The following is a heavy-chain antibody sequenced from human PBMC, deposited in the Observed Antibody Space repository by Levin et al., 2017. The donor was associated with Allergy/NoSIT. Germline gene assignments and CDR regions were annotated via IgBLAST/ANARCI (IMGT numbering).Heavy chain of an antibody. Sequence: GASVKVSCKASGGTFSSYAISWVRQAPGQGLEWMGGIIPIFGTANYAQKFQGRVTITADESTSTAYMELSSLRSEDTAVYYCAGGPGSSWYERYYFDYWGQGTLVTVSS. V-gene: IGHV1-69*13. J-gene: IGHJ4*02. CDR3: AGGPGSSWYERYYFDY. CDR2: IIPIFGTA. CDR1: GGTFSSYA. D-gene: IGHD6-13*01.